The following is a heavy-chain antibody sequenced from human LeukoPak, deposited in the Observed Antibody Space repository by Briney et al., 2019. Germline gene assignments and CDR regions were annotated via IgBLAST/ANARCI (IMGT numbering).Heavy chain of an antibody. J-gene: IGHJ4*02. V-gene: IGHV1-69*13. D-gene: IGHD3-22*01. Sequence: ASVKVSCKASGGTFISYAISWVRQAPGQGLEWMGGIIPIFGTANYAQKFQGRVTITADESTSTAYMELSSLRSEDTAVYYCARDTGYYDSSGYLDYWGQGTLVTVSS. CDR3: ARDTGYYDSSGYLDY. CDR1: GGTFISYA. CDR2: IIPIFGTA.